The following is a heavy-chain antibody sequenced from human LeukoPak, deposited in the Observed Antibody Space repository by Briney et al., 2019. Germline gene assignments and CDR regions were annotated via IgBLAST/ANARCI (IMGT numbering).Heavy chain of an antibody. Sequence: SETLSLTCTVSGGSISSSSYYWGWIRQPPGKGLEWIGSIYYSGSTYYNPSLKSRVTISVDTSKNQFSLKLSSVTAADTAVYYCATPSPGIAVAGNYWGQGTLVTVSP. CDR3: ATPSPGIAVAGNY. CDR2: IYYSGST. CDR1: GGSISSSSYY. V-gene: IGHV4-39*01. D-gene: IGHD6-19*01. J-gene: IGHJ4*02.